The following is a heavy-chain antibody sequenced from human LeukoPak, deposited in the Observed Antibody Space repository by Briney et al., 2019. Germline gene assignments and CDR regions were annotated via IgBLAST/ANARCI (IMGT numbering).Heavy chain of an antibody. CDR1: GFTFSDYY. J-gene: IGHJ5*02. CDR3: AGALNWFDP. V-gene: IGHV3-11*06. CDR2: TSSSSSYT. Sequence: GGSLRLSCAASGFTFSDYYMSWIRQAPGKGLEWVSYTSSSSSYTNYADSVKGRFTISRDNAKNSLYLQMNSLRAEDTAVYYCAGALNWFDPWGQGTLVTVSS.